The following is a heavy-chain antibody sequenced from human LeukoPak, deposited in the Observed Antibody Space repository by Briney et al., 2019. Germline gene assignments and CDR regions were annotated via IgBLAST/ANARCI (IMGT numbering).Heavy chain of an antibody. CDR2: TYYRSKWYN. Sequence: SQTLSLTCAISGDSVSSNSAAWNWIRQSPSRGLEWLGRTYYRSKWYNDYAVSVKSRITINPDTSKNQFSLQLNSVTPEDTAVYYCAGSSYTTRGTGNWFDPWGQGTLVTVSS. CDR1: GDSVSSNSAA. CDR3: AGSSYTTRGTGNWFDP. J-gene: IGHJ5*02. D-gene: IGHD3-16*02. V-gene: IGHV6-1*01.